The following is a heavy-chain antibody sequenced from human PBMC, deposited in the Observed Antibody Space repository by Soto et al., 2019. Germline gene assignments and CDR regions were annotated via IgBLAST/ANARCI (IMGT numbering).Heavy chain of an antibody. V-gene: IGHV3-30*04. D-gene: IGHD1-26*01. CDR3: ARTAYSGSYYDHGMDV. J-gene: IGHJ6*02. Sequence: PGGSLRLSCAASGFTLSSYTMHWARQAPGKGLEWLAVISFDGSNKFYADSVKGRFTISRDNSKNTMYLQLNSLRDEDTTVYFCARTAYSGSYYDHGMDVWGQGTTVTVSS. CDR1: GFTLSSYT. CDR2: ISFDGSNK.